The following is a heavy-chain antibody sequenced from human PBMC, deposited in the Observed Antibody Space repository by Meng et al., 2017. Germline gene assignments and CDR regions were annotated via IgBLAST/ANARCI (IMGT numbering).Heavy chain of an antibody. V-gene: IGHV4-39*07. D-gene: IGHD6-13*01. CDR2: IYYSGST. J-gene: IGHJ1*01. CDR1: DGSISSSSYY. CDR3: ARDGIAAAGTGRSYFQH. Sequence: LQLQESGPGLVKPSETLSLTCTVSDGSISSSSYYWGWIRQPPGKGLEWIGSIYYSGSTYYNPSLKSRVTISVDTSKNQFSLKLSSVTAADTAVYYCARDGIAAAGTGRSYFQHWGQGTLVTVSS.